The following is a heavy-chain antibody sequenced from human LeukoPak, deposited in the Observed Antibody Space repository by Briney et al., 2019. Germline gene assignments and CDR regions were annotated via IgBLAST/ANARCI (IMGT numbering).Heavy chain of an antibody. CDR2: TSSEGDNK. J-gene: IGHJ6*03. V-gene: IGHV3-30-3*01. CDR3: AKDRTNFFYYLDV. Sequence: GGSLRLSCAASGFTFSSYAMSWVRQAPGKGLEWVASTSSEGDNKHYLESVKGRFTISKDNSKNTLYLQMHNPRAEDTAIYYCAKDRTNFFYYLDVWGTGTTVIVSS. CDR1: GFTFSSYA.